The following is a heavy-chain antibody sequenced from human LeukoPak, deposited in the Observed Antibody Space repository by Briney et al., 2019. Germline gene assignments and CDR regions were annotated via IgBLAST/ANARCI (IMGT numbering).Heavy chain of an antibody. V-gene: IGHV1-46*01. J-gene: IGHJ4*02. D-gene: IGHD3-9*01. CDR2: INPSGGST. Sequence: ASVKVSCKASGCTFTSYYMHWVRQAPGQGLEWMGIINPSGGSTSYAQKFQGRVTMTRDTSTSTVYMELSSLRSEDTAVYYCARGALRYFDWSSRGLDYWGQGTLVTVSS. CDR1: GCTFTSYY. CDR3: ARGALRYFDWSSRGLDY.